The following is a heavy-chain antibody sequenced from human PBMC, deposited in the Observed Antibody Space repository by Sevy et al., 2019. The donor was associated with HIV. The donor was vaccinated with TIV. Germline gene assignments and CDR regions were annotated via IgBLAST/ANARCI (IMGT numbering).Heavy chain of an antibody. Sequence: GGSLRLSCVASGFTFNNYEINWVRQAPGKGLEWVSYINSDGNTIYDADSVKGRFTIARDNAKNSLYLQMNSLRAEDSAVYYSARESGIYSEEVVNCYDYYMDVWGKGTTVTVSS. V-gene: IGHV3-48*03. D-gene: IGHD1-26*01. J-gene: IGHJ6*03. CDR3: ARESGIYSEEVVNCYDYYMDV. CDR1: GFTFNNYE. CDR2: INSDGNTI.